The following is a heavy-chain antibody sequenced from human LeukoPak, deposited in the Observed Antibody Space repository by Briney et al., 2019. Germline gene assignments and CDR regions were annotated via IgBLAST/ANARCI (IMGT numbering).Heavy chain of an antibody. CDR1: GGSISSSNW. Sequence: SETLSLTCAVSGGSISSSNWWSWVRQPPGKGLEWIGEVFHSGSINYNPSLKSRVNISVDKSKNQFSLKLSSVTAADTAVYYCARVTVVTAIDAFDIWGQGTMVTVSS. J-gene: IGHJ3*02. V-gene: IGHV4-4*02. CDR2: VFHSGSI. CDR3: ARVTVVTAIDAFDI. D-gene: IGHD2-21*02.